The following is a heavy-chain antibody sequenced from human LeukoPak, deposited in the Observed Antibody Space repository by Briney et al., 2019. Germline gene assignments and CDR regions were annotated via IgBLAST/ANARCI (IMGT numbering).Heavy chain of an antibody. D-gene: IGHD1-26*01. Sequence: PGGSLRLSCAASGFTFSSYSMNWVRQALGRGLEWVSYISSSSSTIYYADSVKGRFTISRDNAKNSLYLQMNSLRAEGTAVYYCVRDTGGGELMSYYYYYLDVWGKGTTVTVSS. J-gene: IGHJ6*03. CDR2: ISSSSSTI. V-gene: IGHV3-48*01. CDR1: GFTFSSYS. CDR3: VRDTGGGELMSYYYYYLDV.